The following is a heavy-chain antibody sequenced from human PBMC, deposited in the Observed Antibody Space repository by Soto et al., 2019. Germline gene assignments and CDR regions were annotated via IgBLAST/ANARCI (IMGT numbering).Heavy chain of an antibody. Sequence: QGQLQESGPGLVKPSQTLSLTCTVSGGSISSGGYYWSWIRQHPGKGLEWVGYIYYSGSTYYNPSLKSRVTISVDTSKHPCSLKLSSVTAADTAVYYCARGCSGGSGYLYGMDVWGQGTTVTVSS. D-gene: IGHD2-15*01. CDR1: GGSISSGGYY. CDR2: IYYSGST. V-gene: IGHV4-31*03. J-gene: IGHJ6*02. CDR3: ARGCSGGSGYLYGMDV.